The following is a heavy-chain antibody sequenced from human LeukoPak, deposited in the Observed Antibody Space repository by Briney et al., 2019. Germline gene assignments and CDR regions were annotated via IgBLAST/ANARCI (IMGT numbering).Heavy chain of an antibody. D-gene: IGHD6-25*01. CDR1: GFVFSTYS. J-gene: IGHJ5*02. Sequence: GGSLRLSCTASGFVFSTYSMDWVRQAPGKGLEWVSYISGSSTTIYYADSVKGRFTTSRDNAKNSLYLQMNSLRDEDTGIYYCARDPSVAAPGWGRCFDPWGQGTLVTVSS. V-gene: IGHV3-48*02. CDR3: ARDPSVAAPGWGRCFDP. CDR2: ISGSSTTI.